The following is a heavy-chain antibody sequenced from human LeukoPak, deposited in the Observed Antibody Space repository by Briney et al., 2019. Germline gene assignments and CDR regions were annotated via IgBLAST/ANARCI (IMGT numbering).Heavy chain of an antibody. CDR2: INPNSGGT. Sequence: ASVKVSCKASGYTFTGYFMHWVRQAPGQGLEWMGWINPNSGGTNYAQKFQDRVTMTRDTSISTAYMELSRLRSDDTAVYYCARLRNRFMALDYWGQGTLVTVSS. D-gene: IGHD1-14*01. CDR1: GYTFTGYF. J-gene: IGHJ4*02. CDR3: ARLRNRFMALDY. V-gene: IGHV1-2*02.